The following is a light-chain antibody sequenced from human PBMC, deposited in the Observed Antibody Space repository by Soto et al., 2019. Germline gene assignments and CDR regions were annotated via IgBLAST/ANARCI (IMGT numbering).Light chain of an antibody. V-gene: IGLV1-51*01. J-gene: IGLJ3*02. CDR2: DNY. CDR3: GTWDNSLSGGGVV. Sequence: QSVLTQPPSVSAAPGQKVTISCSGSTSNIGSNYVSWYQQLPGTAPKLLIYDNYNRPSGIPDRYSGSKSGTSATLGISGLQTGDEADYYCGTWDNSLSGGGVVFGGGTQLTVL. CDR1: TSNIGSNY.